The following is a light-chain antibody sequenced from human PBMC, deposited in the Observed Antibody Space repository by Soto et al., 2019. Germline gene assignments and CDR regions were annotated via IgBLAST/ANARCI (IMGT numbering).Light chain of an antibody. Sequence: QSALTQPPSVSGAPGQRVTISCTGSSSNIRAGYDVHWYQQLPGTAPKLLIYGNSNRPSGVPDRFSGSKSGTSASLAITGLQAEDEADYYCQSYDSSLSGSVVFGGGTKVTVL. J-gene: IGLJ3*02. CDR1: SSNIRAGYD. V-gene: IGLV1-40*01. CDR2: GNS. CDR3: QSYDSSLSGSVV.